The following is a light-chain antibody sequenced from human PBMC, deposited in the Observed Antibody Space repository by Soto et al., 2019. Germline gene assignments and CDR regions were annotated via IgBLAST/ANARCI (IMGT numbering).Light chain of an antibody. CDR2: RNN. J-gene: IGLJ2*01. Sequence: QSVLTQPPSASGTPGRGVTTPCSGATSNIGSNYVFWYRHLPGPAPKLLIYRNNQRPSGVPDRFSGSKSGTSASLAISGLRSEDETDYYCAAWDDSLSGVVFGGGTQLTVL. V-gene: IGLV1-47*01. CDR3: AAWDDSLSGVV. CDR1: TSNIGSNY.